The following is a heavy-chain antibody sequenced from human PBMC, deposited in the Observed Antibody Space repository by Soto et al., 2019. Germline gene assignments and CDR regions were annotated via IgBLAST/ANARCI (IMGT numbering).Heavy chain of an antibody. D-gene: IGHD1-26*01. CDR3: AGDTRSGTYFRPFDN. CDR1: GFTFSSYW. CDR2: IKQDGSET. Sequence: EVQLVESGGALVQPGGSLRLSCATSGFTFSSYWMSWVRQAPGKGLEWVAQIKQDGSETYYVDSVKGRFTISRDNAKNSLFLQMNSLRAEDTAVYYCAGDTRSGTYFRPFDNWGQGTLVTVSS. J-gene: IGHJ4*02. V-gene: IGHV3-7*03.